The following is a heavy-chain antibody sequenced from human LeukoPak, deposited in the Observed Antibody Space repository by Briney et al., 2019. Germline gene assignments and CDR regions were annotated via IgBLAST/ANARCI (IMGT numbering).Heavy chain of an antibody. CDR1: GGTFSSYA. CDR3: ARGYCSGGSCYSSRYYFDY. D-gene: IGHD2-15*01. V-gene: IGHV1-69*06. Sequence: SVKVSCKASGGTFSSYAISWVRQAPGQGLEWMGGIIPIFGTANYAQKFQGRVTITADKSTSTAYMELSSLRSEDTAVYYCARGYCSGGSCYSSRYYFDYWGQGTLVTVSS. CDR2: IIPIFGTA. J-gene: IGHJ4*02.